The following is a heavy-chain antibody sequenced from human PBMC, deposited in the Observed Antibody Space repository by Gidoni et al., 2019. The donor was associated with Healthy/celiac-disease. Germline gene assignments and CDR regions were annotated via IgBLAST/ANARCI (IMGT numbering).Heavy chain of an antibody. V-gene: IGHV4-39*01. CDR1: GGSISSLSYY. J-gene: IGHJ6*02. CDR3: ARHQSAYMDYYYYYGMDV. CDR2: IYYSGST. Sequence: QLQLQESGPGLVKPSETLSLTCTVSGGSISSLSYYWGWIRQPPGKGLEWIGSIYYSGSTYYNPSLKSRVTISVDTSKNQFSLKLSSVTAADTAVYYCARHQSAYMDYYYYYGMDVWGQGTTVTVSS. D-gene: IGHD2-21*01.